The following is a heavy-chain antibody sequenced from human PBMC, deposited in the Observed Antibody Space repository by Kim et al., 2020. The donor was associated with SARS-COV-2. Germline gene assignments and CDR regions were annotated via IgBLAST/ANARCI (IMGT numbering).Heavy chain of an antibody. V-gene: IGHV4-34*01. CDR3: ARVTAAGHWDDAFDI. Sequence: SETLSLTCAVYGGSFSGYYWSWIRQPPGKGLEWIGEINHSGSTNYNPSLKSRVTISVDTSKNQFSLKLSSVTAADTAVYYCARVTAAGHWDDAFDIWGQGTMVTVSS. CDR2: INHSGST. J-gene: IGHJ3*02. D-gene: IGHD6-13*01. CDR1: GGSFSGYY.